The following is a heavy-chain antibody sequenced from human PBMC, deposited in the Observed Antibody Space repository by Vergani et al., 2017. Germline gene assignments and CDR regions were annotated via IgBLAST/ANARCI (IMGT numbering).Heavy chain of an antibody. CDR1: GFTVSSNY. V-gene: IGHV3-66*01. J-gene: IGHJ6*02. CDR3: AREDYGDSRYYYYGMDV. D-gene: IGHD4-17*01. CDR2: IYSGGST. Sequence: EVQLVESGGGLVKPGGSLRLSCAASGFTVSSNYMSWVRQAPGKGLEWGSVIYSGGSTYYAYSVKGRFAISRDNSKNTLYLQMNSLRAEDTAVYYCAREDYGDSRYYYYGMDVWGQGTTVTVSS.